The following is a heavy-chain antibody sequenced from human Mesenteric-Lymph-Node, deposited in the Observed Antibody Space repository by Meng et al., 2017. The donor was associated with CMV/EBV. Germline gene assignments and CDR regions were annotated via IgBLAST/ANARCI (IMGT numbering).Heavy chain of an antibody. CDR3: ARRGNYDSDYSEY. J-gene: IGHJ4*02. Sequence: QLQLQELGPGLVKPSEPLFLSCIVSGDSISNSNYYWTWIRQPPGKGLEWIGRVHHSGTTYYNPSLKGRRTISVDTSANLFSLRLTTVTAADTATYYCARRGNYDSDYSEYWGQGTLVTVSS. D-gene: IGHD3-22*01. CDR1: GDSISNSNYY. CDR2: VHHSGTT. V-gene: IGHV4-39*01.